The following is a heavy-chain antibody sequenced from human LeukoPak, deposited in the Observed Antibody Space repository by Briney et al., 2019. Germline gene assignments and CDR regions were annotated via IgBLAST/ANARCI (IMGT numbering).Heavy chain of an antibody. CDR1: GFTFSSYG. J-gene: IGHJ6*03. D-gene: IGHD2-2*01. Sequence: GGSLRLSCAASGFTFSSYGMSWVRQAPGKGLEWVSAISGSGGSTYYADSVKGRFTISRDNSKNTLYLQMNSLRAEDTAVYYCAKVGSVVVVPAAESYYYYYMDVWGKGTTVTISS. CDR3: AKVGSVVVVPAAESYYYYYMDV. CDR2: ISGSGGST. V-gene: IGHV3-23*01.